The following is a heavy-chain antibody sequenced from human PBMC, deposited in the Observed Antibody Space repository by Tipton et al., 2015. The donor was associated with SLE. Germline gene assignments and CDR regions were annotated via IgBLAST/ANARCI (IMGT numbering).Heavy chain of an antibody. V-gene: IGHV4-38-2*02. CDR1: GYSISSGYY. CDR3: ARHGELDYFDY. CDR2: IYHSGSP. J-gene: IGHJ4*02. Sequence: TLSLTCTVSGYSISSGYYWGWIRQPPGKGLEWIGSIYHSGSPYYNPSLKSRVTISVDTSKNQFSLKLSSVTAADTAVYYCARHGELDYFDYWGQGTLVTVSS. D-gene: IGHD1-26*01.